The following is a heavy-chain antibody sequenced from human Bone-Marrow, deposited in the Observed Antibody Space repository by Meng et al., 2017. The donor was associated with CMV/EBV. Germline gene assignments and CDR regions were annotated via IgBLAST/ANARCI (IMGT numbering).Heavy chain of an antibody. D-gene: IGHD5-18*01. CDR1: GGSFSGYY. V-gene: IGHV4-34*01. CDR2: INHSGST. J-gene: IGHJ4*02. CDR3: ARGKGRIQLWLRGYYFDY. Sequence: SETLSLTCAVYGGSFSGYYWSWIRQPPGKGLEWIGEINHSGSTNYNPSLKSRVTISVDTSKNQFSLKLSSVTAADTAVYYCARGKGRIQLWLRGYYFDYWGQGTLVTVYS.